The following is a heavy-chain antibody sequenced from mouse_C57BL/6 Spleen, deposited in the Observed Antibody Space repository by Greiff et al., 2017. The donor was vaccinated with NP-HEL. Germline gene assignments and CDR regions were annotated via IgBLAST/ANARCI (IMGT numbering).Heavy chain of an antibody. CDR3: ARGGPYSNFLFDY. CDR1: GYTFTDYY. D-gene: IGHD2-5*01. Sequence: VQLQQSGPELVKPGASVKISCKASGYTFTDYYMNWVKQSPGKSLEWIGDINPNNGGTSYNQKFKGKATLTVDKSSSTAYMELRSLTSEDSAVYYCARGGPYSNFLFDYWGQGTTLTVSS. CDR2: INPNNGGT. J-gene: IGHJ2*01. V-gene: IGHV1-26*01.